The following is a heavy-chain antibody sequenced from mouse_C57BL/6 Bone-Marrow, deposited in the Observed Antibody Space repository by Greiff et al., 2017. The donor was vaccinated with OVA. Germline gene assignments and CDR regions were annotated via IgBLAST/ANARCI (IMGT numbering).Heavy chain of an antibody. CDR1: GYTFTSYW. Sequence: QVHVKQSGTELVKPGASVKLSCKASGYTFTSYWMHWVKQRPGQGLEWIGNINPSNGGTNYNEKFKSKATLTVDKSSSTAYMQLSSLTSEDSAVYYCARGRLLFYWYFDVWGTGTTVTVSS. CDR2: INPSNGGT. CDR3: ARGRLLFYWYFDV. D-gene: IGHD2-1*01. J-gene: IGHJ1*03. V-gene: IGHV1-53*01.